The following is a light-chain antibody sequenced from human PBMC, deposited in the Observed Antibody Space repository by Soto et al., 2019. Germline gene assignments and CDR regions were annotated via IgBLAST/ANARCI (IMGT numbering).Light chain of an antibody. CDR1: QSVSSY. CDR2: DAS. J-gene: IGKJ1*01. CDR3: QQRSNWPWT. V-gene: IGKV3-11*01. Sequence: EIVLTQSPATLSLSPGERATLSCRASQSVSSYLAWYQQKPGQAPRLLIYDASNRATGIPARFSGSGSGTDFTLTISRLEPEEFAVYYCQQRSNWPWTFGQGTKVEIK.